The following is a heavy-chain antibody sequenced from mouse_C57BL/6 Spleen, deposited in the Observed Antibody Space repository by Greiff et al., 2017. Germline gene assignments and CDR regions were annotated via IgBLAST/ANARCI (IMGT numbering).Heavy chain of an antibody. CDR1: GYTFTSYW. J-gene: IGHJ2*01. Sequence: QVQLQQPGAELVKPGASVKLSCKASGYTFTSYWMHWVKQRPGRGLEWIGRIDPNSGGTKYNEKFKGKATLTADTSSSTAYMQLSSLTSEDSAVYDCARVYPDWDYVDYWGQGTTLTVSA. CDR3: ARVYPDWDYVDY. CDR2: IDPNSGGT. V-gene: IGHV1-72*01. D-gene: IGHD4-1*01.